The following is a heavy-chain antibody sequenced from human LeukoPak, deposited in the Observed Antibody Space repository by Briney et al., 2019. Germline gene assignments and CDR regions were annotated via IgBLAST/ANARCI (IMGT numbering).Heavy chain of an antibody. V-gene: IGHV3-9*02. J-gene: IGHJ3*02. CDR2: TRWNNGSI. CDR1: GLTSSSNA. CDR3: AKGATTSPGAFDS. Sequence: PGGSLTLSCAVSGLTSSSNAMHCVRHAPKKGLEWVSGTRWNNGSIGFADSVKGRFAISRDNAKNSLYLQMNSLRAEDMALYYCAKGATTSPGAFDSWGQVTMVTVSS. D-gene: IGHD1-26*01.